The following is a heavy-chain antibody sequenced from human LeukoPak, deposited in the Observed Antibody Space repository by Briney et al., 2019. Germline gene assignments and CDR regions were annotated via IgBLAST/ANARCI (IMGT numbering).Heavy chain of an antibody. CDR3: AKDLASGTVTTS. CDR2: ISYDGSNK. J-gene: IGHJ4*02. D-gene: IGHD4-17*01. Sequence: GGSLRLSCAASGFTFSSYGMHWVRQAPGKGLEWGAVISYDGSNKYYADSVKGRFTISRDNSKNTLYLQMNSLRAEDTAVYYCAKDLASGTVTTSWGQGTLVTVSS. V-gene: IGHV3-30*18. CDR1: GFTFSSYG.